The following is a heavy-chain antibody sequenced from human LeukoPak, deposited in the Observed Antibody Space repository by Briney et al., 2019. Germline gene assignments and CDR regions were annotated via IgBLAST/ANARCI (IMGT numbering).Heavy chain of an antibody. CDR2: ISAYNGNT. CDR3: ARDLIGYYDFWSGYYRRQFDY. Sequence: GASVKVSCKASGYTFTSYGISWVRQAPGQGLEWMGWISAYNGNTNYAQKLQGRVTMTTDTSTSTAYMELRSLRSDDTAVYYCARDLIGYYDFWSGYYRRQFDYWGQGTLVTVSS. J-gene: IGHJ4*02. V-gene: IGHV1-18*01. D-gene: IGHD3-3*01. CDR1: GYTFTSYG.